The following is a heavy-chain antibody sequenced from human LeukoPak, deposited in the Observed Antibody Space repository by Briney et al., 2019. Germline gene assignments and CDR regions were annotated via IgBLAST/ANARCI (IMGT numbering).Heavy chain of an antibody. CDR2: ISPYNGNT. J-gene: IGHJ5*02. CDR1: GYTFTSYD. V-gene: IGHV1-18*01. D-gene: IGHD3-3*01. Sequence: ASVKVSCKASGYTFTSYDISWVRQAPGQGLEWMGRISPYNGNTNYAQNLQGRVTMTTDTSTTTAYMELGSLRSEDTAVYYCATDPGFLEWPSSPWGQGTLVTVSS. CDR3: ATDPGFLEWPSSP.